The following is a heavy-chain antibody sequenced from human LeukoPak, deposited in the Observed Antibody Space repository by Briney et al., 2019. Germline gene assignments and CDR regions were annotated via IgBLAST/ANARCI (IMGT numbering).Heavy chain of an antibody. Sequence: ASVKVSCKASGYTFTSYGISWVRQAPGQGPEWMGVISPSGGSTTYTQKFQGRVTLTRDMSTSTDYLELSSLRSEDTAVYYCARDNSVRDEAWWFNPWGQGTLVTVSS. CDR1: GYTFTSYG. CDR2: ISPSGGST. V-gene: IGHV1-46*01. D-gene: IGHD5-24*01. CDR3: ARDNSVRDEAWWFNP. J-gene: IGHJ5*02.